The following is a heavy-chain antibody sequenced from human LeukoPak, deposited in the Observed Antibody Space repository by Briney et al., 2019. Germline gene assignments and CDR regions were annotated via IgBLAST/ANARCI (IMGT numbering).Heavy chain of an antibody. V-gene: IGHV3-30*02. CDR3: AKADAPYYYDSSIDY. CDR2: IRYDGSNK. D-gene: IGHD3-22*01. CDR1: GFTFSSYG. Sequence: GGSLRLSCAASGFTFSSYGMHWVRLAQGKGLEWVAFIRYDGSNKYYADSVKGRFTISRDNSKNTLYLQMNSLRAEDTAVYYCAKADAPYYYDSSIDYWGQGTLVTVSS. J-gene: IGHJ4*02.